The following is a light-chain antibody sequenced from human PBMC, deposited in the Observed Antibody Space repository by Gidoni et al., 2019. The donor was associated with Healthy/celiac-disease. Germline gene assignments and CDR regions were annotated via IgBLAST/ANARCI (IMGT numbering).Light chain of an antibody. J-gene: IGKJ2*03. Sequence: DVVMTQSPLSLPVTRGQPASISCRSSESLVNSHGRTYLSWFQQRQGQPPRRLLYDVSTRDSGVPDRFSGIVSGTDFTLKINRVEAEDVVIYYCMQGARWPDSFGQGTKLDIK. CDR2: DVS. CDR3: MQGARWPDS. V-gene: IGKV2-30*01. CDR1: ESLVNSHGRTY.